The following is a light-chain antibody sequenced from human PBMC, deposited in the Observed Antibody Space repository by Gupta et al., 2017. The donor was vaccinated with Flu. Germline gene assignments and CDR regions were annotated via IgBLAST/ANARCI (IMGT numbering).Light chain of an antibody. CDR1: SSNIGSNT. CDR3: SGCADRMNGSVV. Sequence: QSVLTHPTSASGTPRQRVTISCSGSSSNIGSNTVNWYQQLPGTDTKLRIYSNIQRPSGVPDRFSCSNSGTYESPALSGLESEDEAEDDCSGCADRMNGSVVFGGGTKLTVL. J-gene: IGLJ2*01. V-gene: IGLV1-44*01. CDR2: SNI.